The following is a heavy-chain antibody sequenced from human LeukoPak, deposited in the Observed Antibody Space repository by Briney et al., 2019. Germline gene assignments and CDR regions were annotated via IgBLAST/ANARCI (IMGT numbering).Heavy chain of an antibody. V-gene: IGHV3-30-3*01. CDR2: ISYDGSNK. J-gene: IGHJ5*02. CDR3: ARGAYYYDSSGYA. Sequence: GRPLRLSCAASGFTFSSYAMHWVRQAPGKGLEWVAVISYDGSNKYYADSVKGRFTISRDNSKNTLYLQMNSLRAEDTAVYYCARGAYYYDSSGYAWGQGTLVTVSS. D-gene: IGHD3-22*01. CDR1: GFTFSSYA.